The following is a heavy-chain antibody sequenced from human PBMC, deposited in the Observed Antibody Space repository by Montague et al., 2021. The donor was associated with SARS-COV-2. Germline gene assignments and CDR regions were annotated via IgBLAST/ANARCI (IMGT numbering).Heavy chain of an antibody. CDR3: ARSGQQLVHPLATLYYYYGMDV. D-gene: IGHD6-13*01. CDR2: INSDGSST. Sequence: SLRLSCAASGFTFSSYWMHWVRQAPGKGLVWVSRINSDGSSTSYAYSXXGLFTISRDNAKNTLYPQMNSLRAEDTAVYYCARSGQQLVHPLATLYYYYGMDVWGQGTTVTVSS. V-gene: IGHV3-74*01. J-gene: IGHJ6*02. CDR1: GFTFSSYW.